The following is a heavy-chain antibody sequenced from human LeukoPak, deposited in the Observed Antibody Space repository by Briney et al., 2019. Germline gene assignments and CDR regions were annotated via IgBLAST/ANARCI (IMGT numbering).Heavy chain of an antibody. D-gene: IGHD2-2*01. CDR1: GGSISSSSYY. CDR2: IYHSGST. CDR3: ARGFGYCSSTSCHDTLVWFDF. Sequence: PSETLSLTCTVSGGSISSSSYYWGWIRQPPGKGLEWIGHIYHSGSTYYNPSLKSRVTLSVDRSKYQFSLQLNSMTAADTAVYYCARGFGYCSSTSCHDTLVWFDFWGQGTLVAVSS. V-gene: IGHV4-39*07. J-gene: IGHJ4*02.